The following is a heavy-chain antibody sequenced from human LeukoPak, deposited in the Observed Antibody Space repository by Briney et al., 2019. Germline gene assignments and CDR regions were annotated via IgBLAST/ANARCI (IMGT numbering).Heavy chain of an antibody. J-gene: IGHJ6*03. D-gene: IGHD3-22*01. CDR2: ISAYNGNT. V-gene: IGHV1-18*01. CDR1: GYTFTSYG. CDR3: ARVTYYDSSGYYYGAYYYYYMDV. Sequence: ASVEVSCKASGYTFTSYGISWVRQAPGQGLEWMGWISAYNGNTNYAQKLQGRVTMTTDTSTSTAYMELRSLRSDDTAVYYCARVTYYDSSGYYYGAYYYYYMDVWGKGTTVTISS.